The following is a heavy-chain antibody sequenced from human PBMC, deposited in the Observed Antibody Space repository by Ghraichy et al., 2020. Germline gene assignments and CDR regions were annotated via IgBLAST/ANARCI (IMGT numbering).Heavy chain of an antibody. V-gene: IGHV4-30-2*01. CDR1: GDSVNSFPYS. J-gene: IGHJ6*02. Sequence: SETLSLTCTVTGDSVNSFPYSWNWIRQPPGTGLEWVGSVTHIGSTDFNPSLKNRVTVFLARTTDQVTLKLMSVTAADTAVYFCASGRSNYHFGFDVWGHGVAVTVSS. CDR3: ASGRSNYHFGFDV. D-gene: IGHD3-3*02. CDR2: VTHIGST.